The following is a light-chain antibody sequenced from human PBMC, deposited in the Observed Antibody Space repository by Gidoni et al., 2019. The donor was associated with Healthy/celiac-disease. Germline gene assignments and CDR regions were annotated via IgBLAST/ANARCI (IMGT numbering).Light chain of an antibody. CDR1: QSVNSN. V-gene: IGKV3-15*01. J-gene: IGKJ1*01. Sequence: EIVMTQSPATLSVSPGERATLSCRASQSVNSNLAWYQQKPGQAPRLLSGSGSGTEFTLTISSLQSEDFAVYYCQQYNNWPPWTFGQGTKVEIK. CDR3: QQYNNWPPWT.